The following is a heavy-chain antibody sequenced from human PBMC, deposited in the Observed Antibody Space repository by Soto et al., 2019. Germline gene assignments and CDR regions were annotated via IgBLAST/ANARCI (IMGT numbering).Heavy chain of an antibody. V-gene: IGHV3-74*01. CDR3: ASGVLPTCTATALAFDH. D-gene: IGHD5-18*01. CDR1: GFTFGSDW. CDR2: IDSDGSST. Sequence: GGSLRPSCEASGFTFGSDWMNWVRQAPGKGLVWVSRIDSDGSSTTYADSVKGRFTTSRDNAKNTLYLQMSSLRGEDTAVYDCASGVLPTCTATALAFDHWCQETQLTLSS. J-gene: IGHJ4*02.